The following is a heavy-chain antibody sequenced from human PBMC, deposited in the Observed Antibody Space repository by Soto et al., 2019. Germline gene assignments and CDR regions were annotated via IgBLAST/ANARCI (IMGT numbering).Heavy chain of an antibody. J-gene: IGHJ4*02. CDR3: ALGGWVHRPHYFDY. CDR1: GFSLSTSGVG. Sequence: SGPTLVNPTQTLTLTCTFSGFSLSTSGVGVGWIRQPPGKALEWLALIYWDDDKRYSPSLKSRLTITKDTSKNQVVLTMTNMDPVDTATYYCALGGWVHRPHYFDYWGQGTLVTVSS. D-gene: IGHD3-10*01. CDR2: IYWDDDK. V-gene: IGHV2-5*02.